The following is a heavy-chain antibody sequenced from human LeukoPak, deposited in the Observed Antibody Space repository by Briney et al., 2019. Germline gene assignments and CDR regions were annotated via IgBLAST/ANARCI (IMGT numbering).Heavy chain of an antibody. Sequence: PGGSLRLSCAASEFTFSSYSMNWIRQPPGKGLEWIGSIYYSGSTYYNPSLKSRVTISVDTSKNQFSLKLSSVTAADTAVYYCARHYGVAVTFYYYGMDVWGQGTTVTVSS. CDR1: EFTFSSYS. D-gene: IGHD4-17*01. CDR3: ARHYGVAVTFYYYGMDV. J-gene: IGHJ6*02. V-gene: IGHV4-39*01. CDR2: IYYSGST.